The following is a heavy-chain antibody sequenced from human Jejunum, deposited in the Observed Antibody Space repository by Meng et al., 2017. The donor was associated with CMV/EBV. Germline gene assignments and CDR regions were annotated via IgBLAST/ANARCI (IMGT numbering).Heavy chain of an antibody. CDR3: ARHAYIGWSGPWFDP. CDR1: GSIGTSGYY. CDR2: VYFGAST. J-gene: IGHJ5*02. V-gene: IGHV4-39*01. D-gene: IGHD3-9*01. Sequence: GSIGTSGYYGVWIRQPPGQGLEWIGSVYFGASTYYNPSLKSRTTISVDTAKNQFSLRLDSVAAADTAVYYCARHAYIGWSGPWFDPWGQGTLVTVSS.